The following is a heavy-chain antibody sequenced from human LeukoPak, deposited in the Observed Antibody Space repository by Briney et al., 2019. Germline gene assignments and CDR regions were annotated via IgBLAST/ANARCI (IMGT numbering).Heavy chain of an antibody. CDR1: GYTFTSYA. Sequence: ASVKVSRKASGYTFTSYAMNWVRQAPGQGLEWMGWINTNTGNPTYAQGFTGRFVFSLDTSVSTAYLQISSLKAEDTAVYYCARFIYEAQLPTEENYLDYWGQGTLVTVSS. J-gene: IGHJ4*02. V-gene: IGHV7-4-1*02. CDR2: INTNTGNP. D-gene: IGHD5/OR15-5a*01. CDR3: ARFIYEAQLPTEENYLDY.